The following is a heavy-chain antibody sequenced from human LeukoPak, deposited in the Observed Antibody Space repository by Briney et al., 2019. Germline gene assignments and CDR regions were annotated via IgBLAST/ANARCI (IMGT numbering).Heavy chain of an antibody. CDR3: ASGDVGGGIDYYGMDV. CDR1: VGIFSRYY. Sequence: SVKVSCKACVGIFSRYYISWVRQAPGHGLEWRGDIIPLFGTENYAQKFQGRVTITADEATHTAYMALSSLGAEDTAVYYCASGDVGGGIDYYGMDVWGKGTTVTVSS. CDR2: IIPLFGTE. V-gene: IGHV1-69*13. D-gene: IGHD7-27*01. J-gene: IGHJ6*04.